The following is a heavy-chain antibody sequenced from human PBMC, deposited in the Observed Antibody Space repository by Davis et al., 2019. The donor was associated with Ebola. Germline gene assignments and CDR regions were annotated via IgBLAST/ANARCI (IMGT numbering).Heavy chain of an antibody. Sequence: GESLKISCRASGFTFSSYWMHWVRQVPGKGLEWVSRINEDGRTRDYADSVKGRFTISRDNAKNTLSLQMNSLRVEDTAVYYCVRDSGYYSHDYWGHGTLVTVSS. D-gene: IGHD5-12*01. CDR1: GFTFSSYW. V-gene: IGHV3-74*01. CDR2: INEDGRTR. J-gene: IGHJ4*01. CDR3: VRDSGYYSHDY.